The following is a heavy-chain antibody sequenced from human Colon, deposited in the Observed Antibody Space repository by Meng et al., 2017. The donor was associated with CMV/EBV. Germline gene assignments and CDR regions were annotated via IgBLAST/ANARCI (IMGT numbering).Heavy chain of an antibody. J-gene: IGHJ4*02. CDR1: GGAFNAYY. CDR2: LNHSGST. Sequence: VQLQQVCGGLLKPPAPLSPTCSIPGGAFNAYYLTWSRQSPGKGLEWIGELNHSGSTNYNPSLKSRVTISRDTSKRHFSLRLTSVTAADTAVYYCARGRNGWLLPLDSWGQGTLVTVSS. V-gene: IGHV4-34*01. D-gene: IGHD3-3*01. CDR3: ARGRNGWLLPLDS.